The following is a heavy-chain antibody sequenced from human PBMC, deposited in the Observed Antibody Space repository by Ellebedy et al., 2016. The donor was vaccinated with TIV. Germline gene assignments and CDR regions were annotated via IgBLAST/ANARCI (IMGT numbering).Heavy chain of an antibody. J-gene: IGHJ3*02. CDR1: GYTFTGYY. Sequence: AASVKVSCKASGYTFTGYYMHWVRQAPGQGLEWMGWINPNSGGTNYAQKFQGWVTMTRDTSISTAYMELSRLRSDDTAVYYCARDYRSDRSGSYGGDAFDIWGQGTMVTVSS. CDR2: INPNSGGT. D-gene: IGHD1-26*01. CDR3: ARDYRSDRSGSYGGDAFDI. V-gene: IGHV1-2*04.